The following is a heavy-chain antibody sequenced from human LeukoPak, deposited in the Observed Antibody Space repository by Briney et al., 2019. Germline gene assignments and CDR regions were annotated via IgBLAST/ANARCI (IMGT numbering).Heavy chain of an antibody. CDR3: ATSSEGDGYNAFDC. D-gene: IGHD5-24*01. CDR2: MNPNSGNT. J-gene: IGHJ4*02. CDR1: GYIFTSYD. Sequence: ASVKVSCKASGYIFTSYDINWVRQATGQGLEWMGWMNPNSGNTGYAQKFQGRVTMTRNTSISTAYMELSSLRSEDTAVYYCATSSEGDGYNAFDCWGQGTLVTVSS. V-gene: IGHV1-8*01.